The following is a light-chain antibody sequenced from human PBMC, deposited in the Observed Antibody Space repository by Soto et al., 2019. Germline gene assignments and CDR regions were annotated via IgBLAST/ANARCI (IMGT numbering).Light chain of an antibody. J-gene: IGKJ5*01. CDR1: QSVNTY. CDR3: QQRNIWPPIT. CDR2: DAS. V-gene: IGKV3-11*01. Sequence: EILLTQSPATLSVSPGETATLSCRASQSVNTYLAWYQQKPGQPPRLLIYDASNRATGIPARFSGSGSETDFTLTISSLEPEDFAVYYCQQRNIWPPITFGQGTRLEIK.